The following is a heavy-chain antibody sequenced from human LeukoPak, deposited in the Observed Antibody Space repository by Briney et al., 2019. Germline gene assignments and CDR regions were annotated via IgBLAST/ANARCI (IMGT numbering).Heavy chain of an antibody. J-gene: IGHJ4*02. V-gene: IGHV3-9*01. D-gene: IGHD3-22*01. CDR2: ISWNSGSI. Sequence: GGSLGLSCAASGFTFDDYAMHWVRQAPGKGLEWVSGISWNSGSIGYADSVKGRFTISRDNAKNSLYLQMNSLRAEDTALYYCAKVISGYFDYWGQGTLVTVSS. CDR3: AKVISGYFDY. CDR1: GFTFDDYA.